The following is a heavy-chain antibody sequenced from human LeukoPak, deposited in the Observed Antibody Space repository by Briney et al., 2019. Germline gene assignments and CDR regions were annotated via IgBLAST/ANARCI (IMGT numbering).Heavy chain of an antibody. Sequence: GGSLRLSCAASGFTFSSYSMNWVRQAPGKGLEWVSSISSSSSYIYYADSVKGRFTISRDNAKNSRYLQMNSLRAEDTAVYYCARDGAAADLFDYWGPGTLVTVSS. CDR2: ISSSSSYI. CDR3: ARDGAAADLFDY. V-gene: IGHV3-21*01. CDR1: GFTFSSYS. D-gene: IGHD6-13*01. J-gene: IGHJ4*02.